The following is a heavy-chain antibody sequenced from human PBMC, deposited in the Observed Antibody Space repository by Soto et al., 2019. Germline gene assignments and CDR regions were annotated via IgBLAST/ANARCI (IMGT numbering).Heavy chain of an antibody. CDR1: GGSISSYY. D-gene: IGHD3-16*02. CDR2: IYYSGST. V-gene: IGHV4-59*01. CDR3: AGGSYVYVWGSYRYYIWSYPPRPIYGMDV. Sequence: PSETLSLTCTVSGGSISSYYWSWIRQPPGKGLEWIGYIYYSGSTNYNPSLKSRVTISVDTSKNQFSLKLSSVTAADTAVYYCAGGSYVYVWGSYRYYIWSYPPRPIYGMDVWGQGTTVTVSS. J-gene: IGHJ6*02.